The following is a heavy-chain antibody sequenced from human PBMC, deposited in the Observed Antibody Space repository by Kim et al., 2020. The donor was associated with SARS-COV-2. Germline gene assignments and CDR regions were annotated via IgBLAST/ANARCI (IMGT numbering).Heavy chain of an antibody. Sequence: ASVKVSCKASGYTFTNYPMNWVRQAPGQGLEWMGWINTNTGNPTYAQGFTGRFVFSLDTSVSTAYLQISSLKAEDTAVYYCARGTPMVRGVITPPYYYGMDVWGQGTTVTVSS. J-gene: IGHJ6*02. CDR3: ARGTPMVRGVITPPYYYGMDV. CDR1: GYTFTNYP. V-gene: IGHV7-4-1*02. D-gene: IGHD3-10*01. CDR2: INTNTGNP.